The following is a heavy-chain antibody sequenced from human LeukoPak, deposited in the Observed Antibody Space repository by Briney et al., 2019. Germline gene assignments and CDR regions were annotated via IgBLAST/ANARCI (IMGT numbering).Heavy chain of an antibody. CDR1: GYTFTGYY. J-gene: IGHJ4*02. CDR3: ARGQQLDDFEN. Sequence: ASVKVSCKASGYTFTGYYMHWVRQVPGQGLEWMRRINPNSGGTNYAQKFQGRVTMTKDTSINTGYMELSRLRSDDTAVYYCARGQQLDDFENWGQGTLVTVSS. D-gene: IGHD6-13*01. V-gene: IGHV1-2*06. CDR2: INPNSGGT.